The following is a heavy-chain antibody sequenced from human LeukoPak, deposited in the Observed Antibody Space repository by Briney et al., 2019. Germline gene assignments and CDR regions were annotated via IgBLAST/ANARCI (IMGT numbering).Heavy chain of an antibody. CDR2: INPSGGST. J-gene: IGHJ3*02. V-gene: IGHV1-46*01. Sequence: ASVKVSCKASGYTFTSYAISWVRQAPGQGLEWMGIINPSGGSTSYAQKFQGRVTMTRDTSTSTVYMELSSLRSEDTAVYYCARGGGVDTAMVRGAFDIWGQGTMVTVSS. CDR1: GYTFTSYA. D-gene: IGHD5-18*01. CDR3: ARGGGVDTAMVRGAFDI.